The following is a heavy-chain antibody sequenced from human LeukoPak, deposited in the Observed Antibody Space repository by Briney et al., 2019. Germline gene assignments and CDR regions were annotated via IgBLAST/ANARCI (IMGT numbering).Heavy chain of an antibody. CDR1: GGTFSSYA. Sequence: ASVKVSCKASGGTFSSYAISWVRQAPGQGVEWMGGMIPIFGTANYAQKCQGRVTITKDESTSTAYMELSSLRSEDTAVYYCARAYDSSGYLHFDYWGQGTLVTVSS. CDR3: ARAYDSSGYLHFDY. J-gene: IGHJ4*02. V-gene: IGHV1-69*05. CDR2: MIPIFGTA. D-gene: IGHD3-22*01.